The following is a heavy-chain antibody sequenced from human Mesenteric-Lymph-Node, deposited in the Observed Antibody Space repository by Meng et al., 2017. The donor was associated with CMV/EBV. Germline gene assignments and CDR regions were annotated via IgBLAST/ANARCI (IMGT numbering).Heavy chain of an antibody. J-gene: IGHJ4*02. D-gene: IGHD5-24*01. CDR1: GFTFTYYW. CDR2: INQNGGEK. V-gene: IGHV3-7*01. Sequence: GESLKISCAASGFTFTYYWMSWVRQAPGKGLEWVANINQNGGEKYYVDSVKGRFTISRDNAKNSLYLQMNSLRVEDRAVYYCARVGEGVATNKYLDYWGQGILVTVSS. CDR3: ARVGEGVATNKYLDY.